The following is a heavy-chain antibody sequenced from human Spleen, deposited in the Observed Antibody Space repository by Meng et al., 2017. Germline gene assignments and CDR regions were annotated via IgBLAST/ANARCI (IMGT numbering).Heavy chain of an antibody. CDR3: ARAHTGWYFDL. D-gene: IGHD2-8*02. CDR1: GGSISSSNW. V-gene: IGHV4-4*02. CDR2: IYYSGST. Sequence: QVQLQESGPGLVKPSGTLSLTCTVSGGSISSSNWGSWVRQPPGKGLEWIGSIYYSGSTYYNPSLKSRVTISVDTSKNQFSLKLSSVTAADTAVYYCARAHTGWYFDLWGRGTLVTVSS. J-gene: IGHJ2*01.